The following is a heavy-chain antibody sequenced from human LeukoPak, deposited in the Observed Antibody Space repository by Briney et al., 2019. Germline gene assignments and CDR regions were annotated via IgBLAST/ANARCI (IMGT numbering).Heavy chain of an antibody. J-gene: IGHJ4*02. D-gene: IGHD1-7*01. CDR1: GDSITSSAFY. Sequence: SETLSLTCTVSGDSITSSAFYWGWIRQPPGKGLEWIGEINHSGSTNYNPSLKSRVTISVDTSKNQFSLKLSSVTAADTAVYYCARGFDPGTIDYWGQGTLVAVSS. CDR2: INHSGST. CDR3: ARGFDPGTIDY. V-gene: IGHV4-39*07.